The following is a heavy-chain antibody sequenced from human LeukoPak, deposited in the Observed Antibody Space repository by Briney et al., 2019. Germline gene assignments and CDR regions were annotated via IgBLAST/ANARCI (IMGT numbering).Heavy chain of an antibody. J-gene: IGHJ5*02. D-gene: IGHD2-2*01. CDR3: VILLDYCSVSSCPAWGT. V-gene: IGHV4-39*01. CDR1: GASITRNGYY. Sequence: SETLSLTCSVSGASITRNGYYWGWIRQPPGKRREWLGHIQNNDNSYYDPSLKSRISMSVDMSKNQFSLTVRSVTAADTAVYYCVILLDYCSVSSCPAWGTWGQGTQVTVSS. CDR2: IQNNDNS.